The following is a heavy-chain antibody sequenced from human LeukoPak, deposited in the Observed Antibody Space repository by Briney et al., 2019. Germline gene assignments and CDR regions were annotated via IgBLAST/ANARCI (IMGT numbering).Heavy chain of an antibody. CDR2: IYYTGST. Sequence: PSETLSLTCTVSGGSISNDYWSWIRQPPGQGLEWIAYIYYTGSTNYNPSLKSRVTISVDTSKNQFSLKLSSVTAADTAVYHCARGYSSGRIDSWGQGTLVTVSS. D-gene: IGHD6-19*01. CDR3: ARGYSSGRIDS. CDR1: GGSISNDY. J-gene: IGHJ4*02. V-gene: IGHV4-59*01.